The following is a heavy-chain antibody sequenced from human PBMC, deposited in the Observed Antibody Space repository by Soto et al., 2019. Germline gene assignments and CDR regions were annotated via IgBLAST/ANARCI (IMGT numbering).Heavy chain of an antibody. J-gene: IGHJ4*02. D-gene: IGHD3-22*01. CDR1: GFTVSSNY. Sequence: CAASGFTVSSNYMSWVRQAPGKGLEWVSVIYSGGSTYYADSVKGRFTISRDNSKNTLYLQMNSLRAEDTAVYYCARVHRYYDSSGYYYFDFWGQRTLVTVSS. CDR3: ARVHRYYDSSGYYYFDF. V-gene: IGHV3-53*01. CDR2: IYSGGST.